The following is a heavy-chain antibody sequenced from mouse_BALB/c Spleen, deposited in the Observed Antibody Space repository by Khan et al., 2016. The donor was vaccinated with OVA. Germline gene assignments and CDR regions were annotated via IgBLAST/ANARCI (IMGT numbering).Heavy chain of an antibody. J-gene: IGHJ3*01. D-gene: IGHD2-1*01. CDR1: GYIFTSYW. Sequence: QVQLQQSGAELVKPGASVKLSCKTSGYIFTSYWIQWVEQRPGQGLGWIGQIFPGTGTTYYNENFKDKATLTVDTSSSTAYMHLSSLTSEDSAVYFCARGYFGNYEFVVWGQGTLVTVSP. CDR2: IFPGTGTT. CDR3: ARGYFGNYEFVV. V-gene: IGHV1S132*01.